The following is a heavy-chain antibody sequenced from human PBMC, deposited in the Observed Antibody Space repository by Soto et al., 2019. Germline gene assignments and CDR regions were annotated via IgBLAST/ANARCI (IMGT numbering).Heavy chain of an antibody. V-gene: IGHV1-2*02. Sequence: GPPVKVSCKASGYTFTGYYMHWVRQAPGQGLEWMGWINPNSGDTKYAQKFQGRVTMTRDTSTRTAYMEVSRLTSGDKAVYYCARHSREEKGWTIRRRDYWGQGTLVTVSS. CDR3: ARHSREEKGWTIRRRDY. CDR1: GYTFTGYY. D-gene: IGHD3-22*01. J-gene: IGHJ4*02. CDR2: INPNSGDT.